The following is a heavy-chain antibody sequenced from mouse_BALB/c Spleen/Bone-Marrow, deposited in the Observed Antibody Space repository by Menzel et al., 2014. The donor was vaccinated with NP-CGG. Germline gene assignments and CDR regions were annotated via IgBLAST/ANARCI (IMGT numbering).Heavy chain of an antibody. CDR1: GFTFSSYA. V-gene: IGHV5-6-5*01. Sequence: VQLKESGGGLVKPGGSLKLSCAASGFTFSSYAISWVRQTPEKRLEWVASISSGGSTYYPDSVKGRFTISRDNARNILYLQMSSLRSEDTAMYYCARGGFRGLDYWGQGTTLTVSS. J-gene: IGHJ2*01. CDR2: ISSGGST. CDR3: ARGGFRGLDY.